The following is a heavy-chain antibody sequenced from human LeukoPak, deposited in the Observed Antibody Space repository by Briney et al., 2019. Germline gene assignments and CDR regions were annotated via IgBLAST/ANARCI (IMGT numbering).Heavy chain of an antibody. J-gene: IGHJ3*02. D-gene: IGHD6-19*01. CDR3: ARREAVANAFDI. CDR2: INSDGSST. V-gene: IGHV3-74*01. Sequence: PGGSLRLSCAASGFTFSSYWMEWVRQAPGKGLVWVSRINSDGSSTTYADSVKGRFTISRDNAKNTVYLQMNSLRAEDTAVYYCARREAVANAFDIWGQGTMVTVSS. CDR1: GFTFSSYW.